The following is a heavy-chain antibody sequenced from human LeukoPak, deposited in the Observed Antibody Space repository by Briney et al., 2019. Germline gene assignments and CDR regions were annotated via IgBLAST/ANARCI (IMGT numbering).Heavy chain of an antibody. Sequence: ESGGSLRLSCTASGFTFRSYAMHWVRQAPGKGLEWVAVIWFDGNDKYYRESVQGRFTISRDNSMNTLFLQMSSLRAEDTAVYYCTRDLYGAPGYYFDYWGQGTVVTVSS. CDR2: IWFDGNDK. J-gene: IGHJ4*02. D-gene: IGHD3-16*01. CDR1: GFTFRSYA. V-gene: IGHV3-33*01. CDR3: TRDLYGAPGYYFDY.